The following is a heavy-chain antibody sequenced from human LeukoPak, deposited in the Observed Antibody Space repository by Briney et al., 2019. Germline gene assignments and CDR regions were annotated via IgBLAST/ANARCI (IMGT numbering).Heavy chain of an antibody. CDR1: GFTFSNYW. V-gene: IGHV4-39*07. D-gene: IGHD2-2*01. J-gene: IGHJ2*01. CDR2: IYYSGST. Sequence: GSLRLSCAVSGFTFSNYWMSWVRQAPGKGLEWIGSIYYSGSTYYNPSLKSRITISVDTSKNQFSLKLSSVTAADTAVYYCARDSVDIVVVPAAMFSTSKNWYFDLWGRGTLVTVSS. CDR3: ARDSVDIVVVPAAMFSTSKNWYFDL.